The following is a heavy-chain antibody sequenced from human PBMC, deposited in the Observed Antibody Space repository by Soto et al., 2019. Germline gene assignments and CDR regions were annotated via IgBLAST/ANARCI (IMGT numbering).Heavy chain of an antibody. D-gene: IGHD4-17*01. CDR1: GFSLSTSGVG. Sequence: QITLKESGPTLVKPTQTLTLTCTFSGFSLSTSGVGVGWIRQPPGKALEWLALIYWDDDKRYSPSLKSRLTITQDTSKNQVGPTMDNNGPLETTTYYWAQRRVEYGCHGEFYLWGQGTLVTVSS. V-gene: IGHV2-5*02. CDR2: IYWDDDK. CDR3: AQRRVEYGCHGEFYL. J-gene: IGHJ5*02.